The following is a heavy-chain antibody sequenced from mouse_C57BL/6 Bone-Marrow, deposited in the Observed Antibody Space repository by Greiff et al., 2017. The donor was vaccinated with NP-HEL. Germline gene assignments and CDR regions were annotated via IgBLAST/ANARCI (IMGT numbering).Heavy chain of an antibody. CDR1: GYTFTSYW. CDR3: ARGDYYGSSYGY. CDR2: IDPSDSET. V-gene: IGHV1-52*01. D-gene: IGHD1-1*01. Sequence: QVQLQQPGAELVRPGSSVKLSCKASGYTFTSYWMHWVKLSPLQGLEWIGNIDPSDSETHYNHKFKDNATLTVDKSSSTAYMQLSRLTAEDSTVYYCARGDYYGSSYGYWGQGTTLTVSS. J-gene: IGHJ2*01.